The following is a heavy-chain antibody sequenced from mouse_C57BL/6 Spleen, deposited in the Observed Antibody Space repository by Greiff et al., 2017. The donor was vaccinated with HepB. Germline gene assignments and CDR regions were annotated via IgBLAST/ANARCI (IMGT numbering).Heavy chain of an antibody. Sequence: EVHLVESGGDLVKPGGSLKLSCAASGFTFSSYGMSWVRQTPDKRLEWVATISSGGSYTYYPDSVKGRFTISRDNAKNTLYLQMSSLKSEDTAMYYCARRGIYYYGSSYGYFDVWGTGTTVTVSS. D-gene: IGHD1-1*01. V-gene: IGHV5-6*01. CDR1: GFTFSSYG. CDR2: ISSGGSYT. J-gene: IGHJ1*03. CDR3: ARRGIYYYGSSYGYFDV.